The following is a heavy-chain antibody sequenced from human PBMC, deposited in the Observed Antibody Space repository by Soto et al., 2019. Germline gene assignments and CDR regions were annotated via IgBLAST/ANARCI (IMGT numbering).Heavy chain of an antibody. V-gene: IGHV1-69*01. CDR3: ATWAGLVTYRGFIGPLEF. CDR2: ITPAFGTT. D-gene: IGHD2-21*01. Sequence: QVHLVQSGAEVKKPGSSVKISCRASGSTFSKRSITWVRQAPGQGFEWMGGITPAFGTTNFARKFQGRLTITADEPTTTAYLELSSLTSEDTAVYHCATWAGLVTYRGFIGPLEFWGQGTLVTVSS. CDR1: GSTFSKRS. J-gene: IGHJ4*02.